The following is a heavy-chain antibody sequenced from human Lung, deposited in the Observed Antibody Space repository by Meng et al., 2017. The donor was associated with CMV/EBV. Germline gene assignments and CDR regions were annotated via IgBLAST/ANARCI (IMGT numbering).Heavy chain of an antibody. CDR2: IKEDGSEN. CDR3: ARGYCSDERCYGAHDF. D-gene: IGHD2-15*01. J-gene: IGHJ4*02. Sequence: GGSXTLXCAVSGFSFSSYWMNWVRQAPGKGLEWVANIKEDGSENHYVASVKSRFTISRDNAKNSLFLQMNSLRAEDTAVYQCARGYCSDERCYGAHDFWGQGTLVTVSS. V-gene: IGHV3-7*01. CDR1: GFSFSSYW.